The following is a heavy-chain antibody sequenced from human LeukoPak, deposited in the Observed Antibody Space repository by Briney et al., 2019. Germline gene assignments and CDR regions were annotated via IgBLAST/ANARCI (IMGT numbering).Heavy chain of an antibody. V-gene: IGHV4-34*01. Sequence: SETLSLTCAVYGGSFSGYFWSWIRQPPGKGLEWIGEINHSGSTNYNPSLKSRVTMSVDTSKNQFSLKLSSVTAADTAVYYCARAWLFSGGWFDPWGQGTLVTVSS. CDR2: INHSGST. D-gene: IGHD3-22*01. CDR1: GGSFSGYF. CDR3: ARAWLFSGGWFDP. J-gene: IGHJ5*02.